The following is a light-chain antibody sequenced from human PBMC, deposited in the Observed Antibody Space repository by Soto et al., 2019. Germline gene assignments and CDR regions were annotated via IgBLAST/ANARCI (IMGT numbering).Light chain of an antibody. Sequence: QSVLTQPASVSGSPGQSITISCSGTSSDIGAYDHVAWYQQHPGKAPKVIIYEGIKRPSGVSNRFSGAISGSTASLTISGLQAEDEADYYCCSYVGATTYVFGSGTKVTVL. CDR1: SSDIGAYDH. CDR3: CSYVGATTYV. J-gene: IGLJ1*01. V-gene: IGLV2-23*01. CDR2: EGI.